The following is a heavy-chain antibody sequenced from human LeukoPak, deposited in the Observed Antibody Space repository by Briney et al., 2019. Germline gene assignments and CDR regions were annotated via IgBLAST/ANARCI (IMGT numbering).Heavy chain of an antibody. J-gene: IGHJ6*02. D-gene: IGHD4-23*01. CDR3: ARDGLASTVVTPYHYYGMDV. Sequence: GASVKVSCKASGYTFTSYYIHWVRQAPGQGLEWMGVINPSGGSTSYAQKFQGRVTMTRDTSTSTVYMELSSLRSEDTAVYYCARDGLASTVVTPYHYYGMDVCGRGTTVTVTS. CDR2: INPSGGST. V-gene: IGHV1-46*01. CDR1: GYTFTSYY.